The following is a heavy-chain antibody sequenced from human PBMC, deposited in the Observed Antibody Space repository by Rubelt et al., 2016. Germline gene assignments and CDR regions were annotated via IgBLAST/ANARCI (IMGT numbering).Heavy chain of an antibody. Sequence: QVQLQQWGAGLLKPSETLSLTCAIYGGSFKTYYWNWIRQSPGKGLEWIGEINHSGSTSYDPSLKSRITISIDTSKNQFSLKLTSVTAADSAVYYCARRVNTPTWYFDLWGRGTQVTVSS. CDR2: INHSGST. CDR3: ARRVNTPTWYFDL. D-gene: IGHD4-17*01. CDR1: GGSFKTYY. J-gene: IGHJ2*01. V-gene: IGHV4-34*01.